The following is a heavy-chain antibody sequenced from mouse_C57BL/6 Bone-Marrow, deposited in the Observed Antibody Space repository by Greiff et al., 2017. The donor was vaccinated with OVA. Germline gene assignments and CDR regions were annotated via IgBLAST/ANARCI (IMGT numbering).Heavy chain of an antibody. CDR2: IWWDDDK. Sequence: ESGPGILQPSQTLSLSCSFSGFSLSTYGMGVGGTRQPAGKGLEWLAHIWWDDDKYYNPALKGRIPTSKDTSKNHVFLKIANVDTAYTATYYCARMDYDGYLDYWGKGTTLTVSS. J-gene: IGHJ2*01. V-gene: IGHV8-8*01. D-gene: IGHD2-3*01. CDR1: GFSLSTYGMG. CDR3: ARMDYDGYLDY.